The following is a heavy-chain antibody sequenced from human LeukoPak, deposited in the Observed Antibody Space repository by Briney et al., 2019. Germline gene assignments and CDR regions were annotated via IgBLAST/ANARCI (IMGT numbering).Heavy chain of an antibody. Sequence: GGSLRLSCVASGFTFSSYSMNWVRQAPGKGLEWVSYISSSGNTIYYADSVKGRFTISRDNAKNSLYLQMNSLRDEDTALYYCARVWGSGSYFLGRLDYWGQGTLVTVSS. V-gene: IGHV3-48*02. J-gene: IGHJ4*02. D-gene: IGHD3-10*01. CDR1: GFTFSSYS. CDR3: ARVWGSGSYFLGRLDY. CDR2: ISSSGNTI.